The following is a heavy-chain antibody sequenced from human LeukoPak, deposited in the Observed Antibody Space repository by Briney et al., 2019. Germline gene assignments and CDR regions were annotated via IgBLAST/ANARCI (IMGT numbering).Heavy chain of an antibody. CDR1: GFTFSSYA. J-gene: IGHJ4*02. CDR2: ISYDGSNK. Sequence: GGSLRLSCAASGFTFSSYAMHWVRQAPGKGLEWVAVISYDGSNKYYADSVKGRFTISRDNSKNTLYLQMNSLRAEDTAVYYCARAPLLDYWGQGTLVTVSS. CDR3: ARAPLLDY. V-gene: IGHV3-30-3*01.